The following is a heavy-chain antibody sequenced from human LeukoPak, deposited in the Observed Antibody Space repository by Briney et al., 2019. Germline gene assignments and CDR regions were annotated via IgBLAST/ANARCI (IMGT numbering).Heavy chain of an antibody. V-gene: IGHV3-13*01. D-gene: IGHD6-19*01. CDR3: ARDGTPSYTSGWVYMDA. J-gene: IGHJ6*04. CDR1: GFSFNNYD. Sequence: GGSLRLSCAASGFSFNNYDMHWVRHATGKGLEWVSAIGLAGDTYYPGSVKGRFTISRDNAKNSLFLQMNSLRGEDTAVYYCARDGTPSYTSGWVYMDAWGKGTTVTISS. CDR2: IGLAGDT.